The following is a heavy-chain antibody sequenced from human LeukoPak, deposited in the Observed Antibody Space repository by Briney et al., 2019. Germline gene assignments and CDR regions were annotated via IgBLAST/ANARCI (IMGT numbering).Heavy chain of an antibody. CDR1: GGSFSGYY. J-gene: IGHJ4*02. Sequence: SETLSLTCAVYGGSFSGYYWSWIRRPPGKGLEWIGEINHSGSTNYNPSLKSRVTISVDTSKNQFALKLSSVTAADTAVYYCARRFSSGWYQNFDYWGQGTLVTVSS. D-gene: IGHD6-19*01. V-gene: IGHV4-34*01. CDR2: INHSGST. CDR3: ARRFSSGWYQNFDY.